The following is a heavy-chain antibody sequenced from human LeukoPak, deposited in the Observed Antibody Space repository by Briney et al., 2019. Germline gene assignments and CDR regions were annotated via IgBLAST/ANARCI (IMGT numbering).Heavy chain of an antibody. J-gene: IGHJ6*02. V-gene: IGHV3-21*01. D-gene: IGHD4-17*01. Sequence: GGSLRLSCAASGFTFSSYSMNWVRQAPGKGLEWVSSISSSSSYIYYADSVKGRFTISRDNAKNSLYLQMNSLRAEDTAVYYCAIYGDYRQGGVLRYMDVWGQGTTVTVSS. CDR1: GFTFSSYS. CDR3: AIYGDYRQGGVLRYMDV. CDR2: ISSSSSYI.